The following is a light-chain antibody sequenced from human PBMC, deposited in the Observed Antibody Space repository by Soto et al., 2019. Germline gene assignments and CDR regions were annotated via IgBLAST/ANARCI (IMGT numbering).Light chain of an antibody. CDR2: GAS. CDR3: QQYSTSRLT. V-gene: IGKV3-20*01. CDR1: QSVTSSY. J-gene: IGKJ4*01. Sequence: EIVLTQSPGTLSLSPGERATLSCRASQSVTSSYLAWYQQKPGQAPRLLISGASSRATGIPDRFSGSGSGTDFTLTISRPEPEDFAVYFRQQYSTSRLTFGGGTKVENK.